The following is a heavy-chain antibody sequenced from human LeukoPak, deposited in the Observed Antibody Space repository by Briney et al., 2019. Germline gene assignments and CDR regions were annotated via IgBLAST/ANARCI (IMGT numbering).Heavy chain of an antibody. CDR1: GGTFSSYA. D-gene: IGHD2-2*01. CDR3: AAGVPAASKYYYHYYMDV. V-gene: IGHV1-69*13. J-gene: IGHJ6*03. Sequence: ASVKVSCKASGGTFSSYAISWVRQAPGQGLEWMGGIIPIFGTANYAQKFQGRVTITADESTSTAYMELSSLRSEDTAVYYCAAGVPAASKYYYHYYMDVWGKGTTVTVSS. CDR2: IIPIFGTA.